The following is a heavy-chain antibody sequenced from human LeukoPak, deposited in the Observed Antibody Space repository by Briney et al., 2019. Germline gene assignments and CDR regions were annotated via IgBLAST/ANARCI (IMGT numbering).Heavy chain of an antibody. CDR3: ASSPLYVWGSYRLNPYFDY. J-gene: IGHJ4*02. CDR1: GVSISSYY. V-gene: IGHV4-59*08. Sequence: SETLSLTCTVSGVSISSYYWSWIRQPPGKGLEWMGYFYYSGSTNYNPSLKSRVTISVDTSKNQFSLQLSSVTAADTAVYYCASSPLYVWGSYRLNPYFDYWGQGTLVTVSS. CDR2: FYYSGST. D-gene: IGHD3-16*02.